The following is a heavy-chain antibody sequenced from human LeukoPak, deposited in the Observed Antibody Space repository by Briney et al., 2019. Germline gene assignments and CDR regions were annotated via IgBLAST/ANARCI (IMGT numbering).Heavy chain of an antibody. J-gene: IGHJ3*02. D-gene: IGHD3-22*01. CDR3: TRLEGDSSGYYGDAFDI. V-gene: IGHV3-49*04. CDR1: GFTFGDYA. Sequence: GGSLRLSCTASGFTFGDYAMSWVRQAPGKGLEWVGFIRSKAYGGTTEYAASVKGRFTISRDDSKSIAYLQMNSLKTEDTAVYYCTRLEGDSSGYYGDAFDIWGQGTMVTVSS. CDR2: IRSKAYGGTT.